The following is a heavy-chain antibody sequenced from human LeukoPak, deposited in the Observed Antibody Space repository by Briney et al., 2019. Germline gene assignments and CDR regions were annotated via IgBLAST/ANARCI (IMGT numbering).Heavy chain of an antibody. D-gene: IGHD5-24*01. CDR3: ARDGYNPVAFDI. CDR2: IFYSGST. CDR1: GGSISTSNYY. J-gene: IGHJ3*02. Sequence: PSETLSLTCTVSGGSISTSNYYWGWTRQPPGTGLKWSGNIFYSGSTYYSPSLRSRVTISLDTSRNQFSLKLTSVTAADTAVYYCARDGYNPVAFDIWGQGTVVTVSS. V-gene: IGHV4-39*07.